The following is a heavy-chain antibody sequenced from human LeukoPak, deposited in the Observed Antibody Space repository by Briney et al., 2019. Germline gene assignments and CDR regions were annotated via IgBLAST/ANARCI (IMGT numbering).Heavy chain of an antibody. Sequence: SETLSLTCAVYGGSFSGYYWSWLRQPPGKGLEWIGEINHSGSTNYNPSLKSRVTISVDASKNQFSLKLSSVTAADTAVYYCAGRESDGSGSRTFDYWGQGTLVTVSS. D-gene: IGHD3-10*01. J-gene: IGHJ4*02. CDR1: GGSFSGYY. CDR3: AGRESDGSGSRTFDY. V-gene: IGHV4-34*01. CDR2: INHSGST.